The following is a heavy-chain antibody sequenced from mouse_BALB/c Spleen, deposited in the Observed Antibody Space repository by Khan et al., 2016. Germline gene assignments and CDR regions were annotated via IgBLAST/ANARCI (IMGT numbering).Heavy chain of an antibody. CDR3: SRFNS. J-gene: IGHJ2*01. Sequence: QVQLKQSGTELMKPGASVKISCKATGYTFSSYWMEWVRQRPGHGLEWIGEILPKSNSTHYNEKFKGKATFTADTSSNTAYMQLSSLTSEDSCVYYCSRFNSWGQGTTLTVSS. V-gene: IGHV1-9*01. CDR2: ILPKSNST. CDR1: GYTFSSYW.